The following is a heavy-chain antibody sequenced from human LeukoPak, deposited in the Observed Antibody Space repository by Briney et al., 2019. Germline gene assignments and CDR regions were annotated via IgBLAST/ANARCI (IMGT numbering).Heavy chain of an antibody. V-gene: IGHV3-21*01. D-gene: IGHD6-19*01. Sequence: MSGGSLRLSCAASGFTFSSYSMNWVRQAPGKGLEWVSSISSSSSYIYYADSVKGRFTISRDNAKNSLYLQMNSLRAEDTAVYYCARDIAVAGRGFDYWGQGILVTVSS. CDR2: ISSSSSYI. CDR3: ARDIAVAGRGFDY. CDR1: GFTFSSYS. J-gene: IGHJ4*02.